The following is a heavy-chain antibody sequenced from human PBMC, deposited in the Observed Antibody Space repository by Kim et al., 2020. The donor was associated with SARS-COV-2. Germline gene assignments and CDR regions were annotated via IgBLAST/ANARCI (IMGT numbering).Heavy chain of an antibody. CDR3: ASEKSRISMFVEATYVMDV. J-gene: IGHJ6*02. CDR1: GFTFSSYW. V-gene: IGHV3-74*01. CDR2: INTDGSST. Sequence: GGSLRLSCAASGFTFSSYWMHWVRQAPGKGLVWVSRINTDGSSTSYADSVKGRFTISRDNAKNTLYLQMNSLRADDTGVYYCASEKSRISMFVEATYVMDVWGQGTTVTVSS. D-gene: IGHD3-3*01.